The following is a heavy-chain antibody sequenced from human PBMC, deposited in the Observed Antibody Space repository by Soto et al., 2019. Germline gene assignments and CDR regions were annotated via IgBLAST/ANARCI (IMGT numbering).Heavy chain of an antibody. V-gene: IGHV3-48*01. J-gene: IGHJ5*02. CDR1: GFTFTSYS. CDR2: ISSTSATI. Sequence: EVQLTESGGGLVQPGGSLRLSCTASGFTFTSYSINWVRQAPGQGLEWISYISSTSATIYYAESVRGRFTVSRDNAKNSVYLQMNSLRAEDTAVYFCARAKSLEYNWFDTWGQGTPVTVSS. CDR3: ARAKSLEYNWFDT.